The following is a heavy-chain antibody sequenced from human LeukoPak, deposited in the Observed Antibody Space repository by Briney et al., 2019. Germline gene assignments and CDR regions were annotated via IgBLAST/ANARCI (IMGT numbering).Heavy chain of an antibody. CDR3: ARDPSSSWYSNNWFDP. V-gene: IGHV3-21*01. CDR2: ISSSSSYI. Sequence: KPGGSLRLSCAASGFTFSSYSMNRVRQAPGKGLEWVSSISSSSSYIYYADSVKGRFTISRDNAKNSLYLQMNSLRAEDTAVYYCARDPSSSWYSNNWFDPWGQGTLVTVSS. D-gene: IGHD6-13*01. J-gene: IGHJ5*02. CDR1: GFTFSSYS.